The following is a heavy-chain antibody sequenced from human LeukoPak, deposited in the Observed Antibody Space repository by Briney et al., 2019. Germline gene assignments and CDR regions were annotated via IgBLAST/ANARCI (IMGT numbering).Heavy chain of an antibody. CDR1: GGSISSHY. Sequence: SETLSLTCTVSGGSISSHYWSWIRRPPGKGLEWIGYIYYSGSTNYNPSLKSRVTISVDTSKNQFSLKLSSVTAADPAVYYCARVSIAARSKPFDYWGQGTLVTLSS. D-gene: IGHD6-6*01. CDR3: ARVSIAARSKPFDY. J-gene: IGHJ4*02. CDR2: IYYSGST. V-gene: IGHV4-59*11.